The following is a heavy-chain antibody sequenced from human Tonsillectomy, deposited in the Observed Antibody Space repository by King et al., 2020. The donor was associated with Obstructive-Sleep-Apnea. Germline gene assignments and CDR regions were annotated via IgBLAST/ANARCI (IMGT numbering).Heavy chain of an antibody. V-gene: IGHV4-39*07. J-gene: IGHJ4*02. CDR3: ARVPLHYSSSFN. Sequence: QLQESGPGLVKPSETLSLTCTVSGGSISRSGYYWGWVRQPPGKGLEWIGSIYNSGSTYSNPSLKSRVTISVETSKNQFSLKLSSVTAADTAVYYCARVPLHYSSSFNWGQGTLVTVSS. D-gene: IGHD6-13*01. CDR2: IYNSGST. CDR1: GGSISRSGYY.